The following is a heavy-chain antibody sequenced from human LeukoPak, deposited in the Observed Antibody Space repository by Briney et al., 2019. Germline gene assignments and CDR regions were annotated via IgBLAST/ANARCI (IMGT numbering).Heavy chain of an antibody. CDR3: ARDKRYYDILTGYYGPSDY. CDR2: INWNGGST. Sequence: GGSLRLSCAASGFTFDDYGMSWVRQASGKGLEWVSGINWNGGSTGYADSVKGRFTTSRDNAKNSLYLQMNSLRAEDTALYYCARDKRYYDILTGYYGPSDYWGQGTLVTVSS. CDR1: GFTFDDYG. J-gene: IGHJ4*02. V-gene: IGHV3-20*04. D-gene: IGHD3-9*01.